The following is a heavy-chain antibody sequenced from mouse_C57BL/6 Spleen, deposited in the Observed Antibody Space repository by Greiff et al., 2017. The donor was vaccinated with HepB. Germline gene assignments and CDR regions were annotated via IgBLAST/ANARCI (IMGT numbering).Heavy chain of an antibody. Sequence: QVQLQQSVAELVRPGASVSLPCKASGNTFTAYEMHWVKQTPVHGLEWIGAIDPETGGTAYNQKFKGKAILTADKSSSTAYMELRSLTSEDSAVYCCGSISAVDAWYFGRWSAGGTAIVSS. CDR1: GNTFTAYE. D-gene: IGHD6-1*01. CDR3: GSISAVDAWYFGR. V-gene: IGHV1-15*01. CDR2: IDPETGGT. J-gene: IGHJ1*01.